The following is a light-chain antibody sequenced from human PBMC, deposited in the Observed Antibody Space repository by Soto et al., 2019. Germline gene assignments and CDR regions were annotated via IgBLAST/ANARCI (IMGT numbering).Light chain of an antibody. V-gene: IGKV1-9*01. J-gene: IGKJ1*01. CDR1: QGISSY. Sequence: DIQLTQSPSFLSASVGDRVTITRRASQGISSYLAWYQQKPGKAPKLLIYAASTLQSGVPSRFSGSGSGTEFTLTISSLQPEDFATYYCQQYNSYPWTFGQGTKVDI. CDR2: AAS. CDR3: QQYNSYPWT.